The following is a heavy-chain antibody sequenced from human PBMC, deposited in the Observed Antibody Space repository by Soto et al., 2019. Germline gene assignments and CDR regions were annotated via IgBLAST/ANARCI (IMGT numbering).Heavy chain of an antibody. J-gene: IGHJ1*01. CDR2: IKSKTDGGTT. CDR3: TTDLRPGRGSIAAFGGGGFSQH. D-gene: IGHD6-13*01. Sequence: GGSLRLSCAASGFSFSNAWMNWVRQAPGKGLEWVGRIKSKTDGGTTDYAAPVKGRFTISRDDSKNTLYLEMNSLEIEDTDVYFCTTDLRPGRGSIAAFGGGGFSQHGGRATPATVPS. V-gene: IGHV3-15*07. CDR1: GFSFSNAW.